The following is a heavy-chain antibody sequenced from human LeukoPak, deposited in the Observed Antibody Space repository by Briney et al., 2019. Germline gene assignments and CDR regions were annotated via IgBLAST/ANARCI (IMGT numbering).Heavy chain of an antibody. CDR1: GFTFSNYW. V-gene: IGHV3-74*01. Sequence: GGSLRLSCAASGFTFSNYWMHWVRQAPGKGLVWVSRINTDGSSTTYADSVKGRFTISRDNAKNTLYLQMNSLSAEDTAVYYCARGYSSSYRIDYWGQGTLITVSS. J-gene: IGHJ4*02. CDR3: ARGYSSSYRIDY. CDR2: INTDGSST. D-gene: IGHD6-6*01.